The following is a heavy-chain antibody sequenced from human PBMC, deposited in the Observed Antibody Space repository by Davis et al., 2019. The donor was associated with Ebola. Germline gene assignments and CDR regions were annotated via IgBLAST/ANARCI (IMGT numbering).Heavy chain of an antibody. V-gene: IGHV3-7*01. J-gene: IGHJ3*02. D-gene: IGHD5-24*01. CDR1: GGSFIGYY. Sequence: ETLSLTCAVYGGSFIGYYWSWVRQAPGKGLEWVANIKQDGSEKYYVDSVKGRFTISRDNAKNSLYLQMNSLRAEDTAVYYCARVRRWLQFDAFDIWGQGTMVTVSS. CDR2: IKQDGSEK. CDR3: ARVRRWLQFDAFDI.